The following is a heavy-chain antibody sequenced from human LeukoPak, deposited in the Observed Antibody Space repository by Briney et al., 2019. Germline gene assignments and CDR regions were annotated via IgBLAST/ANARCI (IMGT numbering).Heavy chain of an antibody. V-gene: IGHV3-11*04. CDR2: ISSGGSTK. D-gene: IGHD3-22*01. CDR1: GFSFSSYW. Sequence: GRSLRLSCAASGFSFSSYWMSWISQAPGKGLEWVSYISSGGSTKNYADSVKGRFTMSRDNAKNSLYLPVNSLRDEDTAVYYCAKNYYDSSGYYSVMNYFDYWGEGTLVTVSS. J-gene: IGHJ4*02. CDR3: AKNYYDSSGYYSVMNYFDY.